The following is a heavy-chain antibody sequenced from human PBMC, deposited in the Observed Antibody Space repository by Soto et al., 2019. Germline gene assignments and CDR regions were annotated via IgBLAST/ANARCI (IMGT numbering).Heavy chain of an antibody. D-gene: IGHD5-12*01. Sequence: PSETLSLTCAVSGGSIISCDYPWSLIRQPPGKGLEWIGYIYHSGSTYYNPSLKSRVTISVDRSKNQFSLKLSSVTAADTAVYYFPSARFSGFRGPGGENWLDLWGQGPLVTVSS. CDR1: GGSIISCDYP. CDR3: PSARFSGFRGPGGENWLDL. V-gene: IGHV4-30-2*01. J-gene: IGHJ5*02. CDR2: IYHSGST.